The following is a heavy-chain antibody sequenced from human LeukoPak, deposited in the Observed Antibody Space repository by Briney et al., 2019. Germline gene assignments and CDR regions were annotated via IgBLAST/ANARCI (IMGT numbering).Heavy chain of an antibody. CDR3: AADGTD. CDR2: IIPRLGTT. Sequence: SVKVSCKASGGTFNSYAINWVRQAPGQGLEWMGGIIPRLGTTKYIEKFQGRITINTDEETTTAYMELTSLRSEDTAVYYCAADGTDWGQGTLVTVSS. V-gene: IGHV1-69*05. J-gene: IGHJ4*02. CDR1: GGTFNSYA.